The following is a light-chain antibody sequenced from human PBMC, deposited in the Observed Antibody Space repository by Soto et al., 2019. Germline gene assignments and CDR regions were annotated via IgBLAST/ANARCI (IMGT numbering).Light chain of an antibody. V-gene: IGLV2-14*01. CDR3: NSHTSGDFRV. CDR2: EVS. J-gene: IGLJ1*01. Sequence: QSVLTQPASVSGLPGNPIPSPCTGPTSAVGRYNHVSWYQHHPGKAPKLLISEVSKRPSGVSNRFSGSKSDYTASLTISGLQAEDEADYYCNSHTSGDFRVFGTGTKLTVL. CDR1: TSAVGRYNH.